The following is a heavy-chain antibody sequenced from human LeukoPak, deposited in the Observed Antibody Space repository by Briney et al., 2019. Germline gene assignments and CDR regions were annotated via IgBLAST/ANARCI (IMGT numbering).Heavy chain of an antibody. Sequence: ASVKVPCKASGYTFTSHDINWVRQATGQGLEWMGWMSPNSGDTGYAQKFQGRVTMTSDSSISTAYMELSSLRSEDTAIYYCVRTPPNWGFDYWGQGTLVTVSS. CDR2: MSPNSGDT. V-gene: IGHV1-8*01. CDR3: VRTPPNWGFDY. D-gene: IGHD7-27*01. J-gene: IGHJ4*02. CDR1: GYTFTSHD.